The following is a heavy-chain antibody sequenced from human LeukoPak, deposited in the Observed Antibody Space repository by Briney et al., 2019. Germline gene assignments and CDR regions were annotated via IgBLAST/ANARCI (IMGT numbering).Heavy chain of an antibody. CDR2: INPQNTGT. CDR3: ARGGPLEWAPDAFDL. D-gene: IGHD1-1*01. J-gene: IGHJ3*01. CDR1: GYAFTGYY. V-gene: IGHV1-2*02. Sequence: ASVKVSCKASGYAFTGYYIHWVRQAPGQGLEWMGWINPQNTGTNYAQKFQDRVTMTRDTSIRTAYMVLIRLKSDDPAVFYCARGGPLEWAPDAFDLWGQGTMVTVSS.